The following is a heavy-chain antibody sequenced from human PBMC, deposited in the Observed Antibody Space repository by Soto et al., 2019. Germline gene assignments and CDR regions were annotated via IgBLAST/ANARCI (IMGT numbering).Heavy chain of an antibody. CDR2: ISAYNGNT. Sequence: ASVKVSCKASGYTFTSYGISWVRQAPGQGLEWMGWISAYNGNTSYAQKLQGRVTMTTDTPTSTAYMELRSLRSDDTAVYYCARYDRALVGMDVWGQGTTVTVSS. D-gene: IGHD3-22*01. J-gene: IGHJ6*02. V-gene: IGHV1-18*04. CDR3: ARYDRALVGMDV. CDR1: GYTFTSYG.